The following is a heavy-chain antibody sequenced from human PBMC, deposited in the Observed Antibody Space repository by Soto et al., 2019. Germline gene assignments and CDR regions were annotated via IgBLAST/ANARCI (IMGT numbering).Heavy chain of an antibody. CDR3: AKTVEPIQLWLGFFDL. D-gene: IGHD5-18*01. CDR1: GFTLSSQA. J-gene: IGHJ4*02. CDR2: STTSGDVT. V-gene: IGHV3-23*01. Sequence: SLRLSCAASGFTLSSQAMSWVRQAPGKGLEWVSGSTTSGDVTHYADSVKGRFTISRDNSKNTLYLEMKSLRDEDTAVYYCAKTVEPIQLWLGFFDLWGQGTLVTVSS.